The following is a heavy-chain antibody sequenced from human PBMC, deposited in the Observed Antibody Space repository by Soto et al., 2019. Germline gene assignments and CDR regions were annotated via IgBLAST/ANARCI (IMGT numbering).Heavy chain of an antibody. J-gene: IGHJ4*02. V-gene: IGHV4-61*01. D-gene: IGHD2-15*01. Sequence: PSETLSLTCFVSGGSVSSTYYYWSWIRQPPGKGLEWIGYIYYSGRTDYKSSLKSRVTISLDPSKNQVSLKFNSVTAAGTAVYYCARGGYSGRLYYFDYWGLGTLVTVSS. CDR3: ARGGYSGRLYYFDY. CDR2: IYYSGRT. CDR1: GGSVSSTYYY.